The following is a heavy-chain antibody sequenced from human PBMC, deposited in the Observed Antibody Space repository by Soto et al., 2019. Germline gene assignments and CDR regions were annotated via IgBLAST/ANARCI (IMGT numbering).Heavy chain of an antibody. CDR3: ATGTNGTTGWFHP. Sequence: QVRLVQSGPEVLQPGASVKVSGTTSGYTFIAYYLYWVRQVPGQGLKWMGWVNPKSGDTNYAQKFQGRLSMTRDTSLSSAHMHLSRLTSDDTAVYYCATGTNGTTGWFHPWRQGTQVTVSS. V-gene: IGHV1-2*02. CDR1: GYTFIAYY. CDR2: VNPKSGDT. D-gene: IGHD1-1*01. J-gene: IGHJ5*02.